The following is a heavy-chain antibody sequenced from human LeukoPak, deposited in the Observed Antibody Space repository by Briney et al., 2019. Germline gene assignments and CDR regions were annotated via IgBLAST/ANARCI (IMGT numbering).Heavy chain of an antibody. J-gene: IGHJ4*02. D-gene: IGHD2-21*02. V-gene: IGHV4-4*02. CDR1: GGSISSSNW. Sequence: SETLSLTCAVSGGSISSSNWWSWVRQPPGKGLEWIGEIYHTGSTNYNPSLKSRVTISVDKSKNQFSLKLSSVTAADTAVYYCARDRYCGGDCYSGVFDYWGQGTLVTVSS. CDR3: ARDRYCGGDCYSGVFDY. CDR2: IYHTGST.